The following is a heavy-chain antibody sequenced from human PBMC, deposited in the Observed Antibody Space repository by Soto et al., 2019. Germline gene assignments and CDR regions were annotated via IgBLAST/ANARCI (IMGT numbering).Heavy chain of an antibody. CDR1: GYRFTNNW. J-gene: IGHJ4*02. CDR2: IYPADSDT. V-gene: IGHV5-51*01. Sequence: GESLKISCNGSGYRFTNNWICWVRQMPGKGLEWMGIIYPADSDTTYSPSFQGQVTISADKSISTTYLQWSSLKASDTAMYYCARLLDGYIDYWGQGTRVTVSS. CDR3: ARLLDGYIDY.